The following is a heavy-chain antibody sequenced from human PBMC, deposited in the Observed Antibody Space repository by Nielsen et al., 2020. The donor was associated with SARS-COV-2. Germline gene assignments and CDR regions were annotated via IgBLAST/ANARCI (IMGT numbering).Heavy chain of an antibody. V-gene: IGHV5-10-1*01. CDR3: ARHGGDGYKIWDYFDY. CDR2: IDPSDSYT. CDR1: GYSFTSYW. J-gene: IGHJ4*02. D-gene: IGHD5-24*01. Sequence: GGSLRLSCKRSGYSFTSYWISWVRQMPGKGLEWMGRIDPSDSYTNYSPSFQGHVPISADKSISTAYLQWSSLKASDTAMYYCARHGGDGYKIWDYFDYWGQGTLVTVSS.